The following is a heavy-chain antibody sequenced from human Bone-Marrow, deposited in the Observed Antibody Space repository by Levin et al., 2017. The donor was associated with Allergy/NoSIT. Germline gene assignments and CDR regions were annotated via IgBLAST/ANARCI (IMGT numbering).Heavy chain of an antibody. J-gene: IGHJ4*02. CDR3: AREDYGDYFPSDY. V-gene: IGHV1-2*06. D-gene: IGHD4-17*01. CDR2: INPNSGCT. CDR1: GYTFTGYY. Sequence: GESLKISCQASGYTFTGYYMHWVRQAPGQGLEWMGRINPNSGCTNYAQKFQGRVTMTRDTSISTAYMELSRLRSDDTAVYYCAREDYGDYFPSDYWGQGTLVTVSS.